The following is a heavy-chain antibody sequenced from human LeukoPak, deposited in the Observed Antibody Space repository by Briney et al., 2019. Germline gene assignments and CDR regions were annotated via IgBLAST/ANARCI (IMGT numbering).Heavy chain of an antibody. Sequence: GGSLRLSCAASVFTFSSYAMHWVRQAPGKGLWWLAVISYDGGNKYYADSVKGRFTISRDNSKNTLYLQMNSLRAEDTAVYYCARDRPYYYDSSGYYYWGQGTLVTVSS. J-gene: IGHJ4*02. CDR1: VFTFSSYA. CDR2: ISYDGGNK. CDR3: ARDRPYYYDSSGYYY. V-gene: IGHV3-30-3*01. D-gene: IGHD3-22*01.